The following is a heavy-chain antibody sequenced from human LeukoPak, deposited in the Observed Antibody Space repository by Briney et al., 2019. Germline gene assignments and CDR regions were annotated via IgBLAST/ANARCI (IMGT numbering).Heavy chain of an antibody. CDR1: GGSISSGGYS. Sequence: SQTLSLTCAVSGGSISSGGYSWSWIRQPPGKGLEWIGYIDHSGSTYYNPSLKSRVTISVDRSKNQFSLKLSSVTAADTAVYYCARVPRWYYDSSGYLMHYFDYWGQGTLVTVSS. CDR2: IDHSGST. J-gene: IGHJ4*02. D-gene: IGHD3-22*01. V-gene: IGHV4-30-2*01. CDR3: ARVPRWYYDSSGYLMHYFDY.